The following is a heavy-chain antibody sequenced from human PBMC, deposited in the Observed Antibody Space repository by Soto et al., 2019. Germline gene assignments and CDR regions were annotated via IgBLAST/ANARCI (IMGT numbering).Heavy chain of an antibody. CDR3: ASMVRGVILAEYFQH. J-gene: IGHJ1*01. V-gene: IGHV4-31*03. Sequence: SETLCLTCTVSGGSISSGGYYWSWIRQHPGKGLEWIGYIYYSGSTYYNPSLKSRVTISVDTSKNQFSLKLSSVTAADTAVYYCASMVRGVILAEYFQHWGQGTLVTVSS. CDR2: IYYSGST. CDR1: GGSISSGGYY. D-gene: IGHD3-10*01.